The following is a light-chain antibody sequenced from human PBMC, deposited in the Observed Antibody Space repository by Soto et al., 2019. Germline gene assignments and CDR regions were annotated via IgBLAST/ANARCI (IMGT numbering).Light chain of an antibody. CDR1: QGISSY. J-gene: IGKJ4*01. V-gene: IGKV1-8*01. Sequence: AIRMTQSPSSFSASTGDRVTITCRASQGISSYLAWYQQKPGKAPKLLIYAASTLQSGVPSRFSGSGSGTDFTLTISCLQSEDFATYYCQQHYSYPLTFGGGTKVDIK. CDR2: AAS. CDR3: QQHYSYPLT.